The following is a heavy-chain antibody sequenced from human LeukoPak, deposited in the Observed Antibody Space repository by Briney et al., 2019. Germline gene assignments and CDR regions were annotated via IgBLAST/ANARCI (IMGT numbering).Heavy chain of an antibody. J-gene: IGHJ5*02. CDR3: ARTNWLAAAGSNWFDP. Sequence: GGSLRLSCAASGFTFSSYSMNWVRQAPGKGLEWVSSISSSSSYIYYADSVKGRFTISRDNAKNSLYLQMNSLRAEDTAVYYCARTNWLAAAGSNWFDPWGQGTLVTVSS. CDR1: GFTFSSYS. V-gene: IGHV3-21*01. CDR2: ISSSSSYI. D-gene: IGHD6-13*01.